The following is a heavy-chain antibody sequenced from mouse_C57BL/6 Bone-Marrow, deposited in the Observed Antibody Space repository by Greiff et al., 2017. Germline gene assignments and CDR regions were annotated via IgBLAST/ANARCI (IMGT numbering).Heavy chain of an antibody. CDR2: SRNKANDYTT. D-gene: IGHD3-1*01. J-gene: IGHJ4*01. V-gene: IGHV7-1*01. CDR1: GFTFSEFY. CDR3: ARDGRAYAMDY. Sequence: EVMLVESGGGLVQSGRSLRLSCATSGFTFSEFYMEWVRQAPGKGLEWIAASRNKANDYTTEYSASVKGRFIVSRDTSQSVLYLQMNALRAEDTAIYCCARDGRAYAMDYWGQGTSVTVSS.